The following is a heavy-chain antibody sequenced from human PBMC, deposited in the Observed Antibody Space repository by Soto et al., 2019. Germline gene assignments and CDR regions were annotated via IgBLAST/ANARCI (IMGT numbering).Heavy chain of an antibody. CDR3: ARVVYFDSSGYGL. CDR1: GFSFSGYN. D-gene: IGHD3-22*01. J-gene: IGHJ3*01. CDR2: ISGDSNYK. V-gene: IGHV3-21*01. Sequence: GVSLRLSCVASGFSFSGYNMNWVRQAPGKGLEWVSSISGDSNYKYYADSVQGRFTISRDNAKNSVYLQMNSLRAEDTAVYYCARVVYFDSSGYGLWGQGTMVTVSS.